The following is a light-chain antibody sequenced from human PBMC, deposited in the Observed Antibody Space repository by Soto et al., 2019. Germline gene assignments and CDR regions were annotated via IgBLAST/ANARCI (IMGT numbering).Light chain of an antibody. J-gene: IGKJ1*01. Sequence: IVLTQSPATLSLSPLYRATLSFMSSQSVTDNYLAWYQQKPGQAPRLVISGASSRTSGIPDRFSASGSGTDFTLTISRLEPEDFAFYYCQQYGSSGTFGQGTKVDIK. V-gene: IGKV3-20*01. CDR2: GAS. CDR3: QQYGSSGT. CDR1: QSVTDNY.